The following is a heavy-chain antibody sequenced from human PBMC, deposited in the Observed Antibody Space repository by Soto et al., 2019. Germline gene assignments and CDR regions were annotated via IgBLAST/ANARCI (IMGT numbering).Heavy chain of an antibody. V-gene: IGHV3-48*01. J-gene: IGHJ3*02. CDR1: GFTFSSYS. CDR3: ARDLTPGNDSAWYDAFDI. Sequence: GRSLRLSCAASGFTFSSYSMNWVRQAPGKGLEWVSYSSSSSSTIYYADSVKGRFTISRDNAKNSLYLQMNSLRAEDTAVYYCARDLTPGNDSAWYDAFDIWGQGTMVTVSS. CDR2: SSSSSSTI. D-gene: IGHD6-19*01.